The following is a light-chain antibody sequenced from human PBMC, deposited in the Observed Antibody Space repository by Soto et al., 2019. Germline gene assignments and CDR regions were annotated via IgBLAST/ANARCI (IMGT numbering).Light chain of an antibody. V-gene: IGLV2-14*01. J-gene: IGLJ2*01. CDR2: DVS. CDR1: SSDVGGYNY. CDR3: SSYTSSSVV. Sequence: QSPLTQPASVSGSPGQSFTISCTGTSSDVGGYNYVSWYQQHPGKAPKLMIYDVSNRPSGVSNRFSGSKSGNTASLTISGLQAEDEADYYCSSYTSSSVVFGGGTKLTVL.